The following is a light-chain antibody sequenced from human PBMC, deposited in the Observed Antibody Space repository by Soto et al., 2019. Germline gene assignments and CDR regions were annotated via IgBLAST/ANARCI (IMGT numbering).Light chain of an antibody. J-gene: IGKJ5*01. CDR2: VAS. Sequence: VLTQSPATLSLSPGERATLSCRASQSVSSYLAWYQQKPGQAPRLLIYVASNRATGIPARFSGSGSGTDFTLTISSLEPEDFAVYYCQHYNNWPPITFGQGTRLEI. CDR3: QHYNNWPPIT. CDR1: QSVSSY. V-gene: IGKV3-11*01.